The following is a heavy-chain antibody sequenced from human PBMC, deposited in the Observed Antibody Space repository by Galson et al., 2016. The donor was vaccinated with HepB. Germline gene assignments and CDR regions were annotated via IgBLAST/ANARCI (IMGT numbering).Heavy chain of an antibody. V-gene: IGHV3-30*03. D-gene: IGHD5-24*01. CDR3: ATNGDGYNYFLY. J-gene: IGHJ4*02. CDR2: ISYDESIK. CDR1: GFTFRNYG. Sequence: SLRLSCAGSGFTFRNYGMHWVRQAPGKGLEWVAVISYDESIKYYADPGKGRFTISRDNSKNTLYLQMSSLRAEDTAVYYCATNGDGYNYFLYRGQGTLVTVSS.